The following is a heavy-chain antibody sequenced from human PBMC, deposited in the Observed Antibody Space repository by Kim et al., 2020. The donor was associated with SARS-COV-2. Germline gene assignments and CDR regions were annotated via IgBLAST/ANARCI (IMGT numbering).Heavy chain of an antibody. Sequence: GGSLRLSCAASGVTFSSYGMHWVRQAPGKGLEWVAVIWYDGSNKYYAYSVKGRSTISRDNSKNTLYLQMNSLRAEDTAVYYCARDRLREYGMDVWGQGTT. CDR3: ARDRLREYGMDV. D-gene: IGHD3-16*01. V-gene: IGHV3-33*01. CDR2: IWYDGSNK. CDR1: GVTFSSYG. J-gene: IGHJ6*02.